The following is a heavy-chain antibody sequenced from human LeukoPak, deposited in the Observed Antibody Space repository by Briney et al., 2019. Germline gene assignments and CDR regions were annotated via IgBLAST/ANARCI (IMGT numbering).Heavy chain of an antibody. Sequence: ASVKVSCKASGGTFSSYAISWVRQAPGQGLEWMGRIIPIIGTANYAQKFQGRVTITTDESTSTAYMELSSLRSEDTAVYYCARAVHDSSGYYPPDFDYWGQGTLVTVSS. V-gene: IGHV1-69*05. CDR2: IIPIIGTA. CDR1: GGTFSSYA. D-gene: IGHD3-22*01. CDR3: ARAVHDSSGYYPPDFDY. J-gene: IGHJ4*02.